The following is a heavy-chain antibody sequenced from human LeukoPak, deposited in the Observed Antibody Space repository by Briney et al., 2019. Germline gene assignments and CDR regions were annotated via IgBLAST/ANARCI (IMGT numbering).Heavy chain of an antibody. V-gene: IGHV1-69*05. CDR2: IIPIFGTA. CDR1: GGTFSSYA. J-gene: IGHJ4*02. Sequence: SVKVSCKASGGTFSSYAISWVRQAPGQGLEWMGGIIPIFGTANYAQKFQGRVTITTHESTRTAYMELSSLRSENTAVYYCARRYSGSPFDYWGQGTLVTVSS. D-gene: IGHD1-26*01. CDR3: ARRYSGSPFDY.